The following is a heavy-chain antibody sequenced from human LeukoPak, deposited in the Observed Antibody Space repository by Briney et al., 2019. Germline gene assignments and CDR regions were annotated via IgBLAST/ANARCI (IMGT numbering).Heavy chain of an antibody. CDR1: GFTFTSYA. D-gene: IGHD2/OR15-2a*01. CDR2: ISVSGRDT. J-gene: IGHJ4*02. Sequence: GRSLRLSCAASGFTFTSYAMSSVRQAPGNGLECVSAISVSGRDTYYADSVKGRFTISRDNSKNTLYLQMSSLRAEDTALYYCAKKRESSPTSFDNWGQGTLVTVSS. CDR3: AKKRESSPTSFDN. V-gene: IGHV3-23*01.